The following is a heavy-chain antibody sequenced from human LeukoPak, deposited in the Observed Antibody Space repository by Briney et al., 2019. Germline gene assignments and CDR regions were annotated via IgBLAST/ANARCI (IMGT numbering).Heavy chain of an antibody. CDR2: IYSGGST. J-gene: IGHJ4*02. D-gene: IGHD3-22*01. CDR3: ARGNYYYDSSGYHLDY. Sequence: GGSLRLSCAASGFTFSSYWMSWVRQAPGKGLEWVSVIYSGGSTYYADSVKGRFTISRDNSKNTLYLQMNSLRAEDTAVYYCARGNYYYDSSGYHLDYWGQGTLVTVSS. V-gene: IGHV3-53*01. CDR1: GFTFSSYW.